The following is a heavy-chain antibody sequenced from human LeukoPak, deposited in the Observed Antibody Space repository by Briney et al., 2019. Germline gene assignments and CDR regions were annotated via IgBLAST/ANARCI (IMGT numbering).Heavy chain of an antibody. CDR2: IKSKTDGGTA. D-gene: IGHD3-3*01. CDR3: TTAPDSMDC. CDR1: GFTFSSAW. V-gene: IGHV3-15*01. Sequence: GGSLRLSCAASGFTFSSAWMTWVRQAPGKGLEWVGRIKSKTDGGTAEHAAPVKGRFSISRDDSQNTLYMQMNSLRPEDTAVYYCTTAPDSMDCWGPGTLVTVSS. J-gene: IGHJ4*02.